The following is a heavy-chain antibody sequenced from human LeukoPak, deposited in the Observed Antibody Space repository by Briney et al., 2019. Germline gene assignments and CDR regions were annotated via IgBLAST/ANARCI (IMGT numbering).Heavy chain of an antibody. CDR1: GFTFSSYA. J-gene: IGHJ4*02. CDR2: ISGSGGST. V-gene: IGHV3-23*01. CDR3: AKGTPPYYYDSSGYSVDY. D-gene: IGHD3-22*01. Sequence: GGSLRLSCAASGFTFSSYAMSWVRQAPVKELEWVSAISGSGGSTYYADSVKGRFTISRDNSKNTLYLQMNSLRAEDTAVYYCAKGTPPYYYDSSGYSVDYWGQGTLVTVSS.